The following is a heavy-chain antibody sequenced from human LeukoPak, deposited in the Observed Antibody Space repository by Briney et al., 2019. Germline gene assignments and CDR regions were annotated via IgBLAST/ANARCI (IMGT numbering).Heavy chain of an antibody. D-gene: IGHD2-15*01. V-gene: IGHV4-4*07. CDR2: IYTSGST. CDR3: ARTYCSGGRCYPGYFDY. Sequence: SETLSLTCTVSGGSLSTFYWSWIRQPAGKGLEWIGRIYTSGSTNYSPSLKSRVAMSVDTSKNHFSLKLSSVTAADTALYYCARTYCSGGRCYPGYFDYWGQGTLVTVSS. J-gene: IGHJ4*02. CDR1: GGSLSTFY.